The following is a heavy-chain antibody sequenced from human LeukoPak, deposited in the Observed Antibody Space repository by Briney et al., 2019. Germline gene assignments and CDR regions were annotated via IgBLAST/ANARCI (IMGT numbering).Heavy chain of an antibody. Sequence: GGSLRLPCAASGFTFSSYAMSWVRQAPGKGLEWVSAISGSGGSTYYADSVKGRFTISRDNSKNTLYLQMNSLRAEDTAVYYCACQGLSVFNWFDPWGQGTLATVSS. J-gene: IGHJ5*02. D-gene: IGHD3-10*01. V-gene: IGHV3-23*01. CDR2: ISGSGGST. CDR3: ACQGLSVFNWFDP. CDR1: GFTFSSYA.